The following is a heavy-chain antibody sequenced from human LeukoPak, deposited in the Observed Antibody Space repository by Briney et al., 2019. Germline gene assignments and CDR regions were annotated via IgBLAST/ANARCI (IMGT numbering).Heavy chain of an antibody. Sequence: PGGSLRLSCAASAFTFSSYGMSWVRQAPGKGLEWVSGISGSGDSTYYADSVKGRFTITRDNSKNTLYLQMNSLRAEDTAVYFCAKVGATAVLFDYWGQGTLVTVSS. V-gene: IGHV3-23*01. CDR3: AKVGATAVLFDY. CDR1: AFTFSSYG. J-gene: IGHJ4*02. CDR2: ISGSGDST. D-gene: IGHD1-26*01.